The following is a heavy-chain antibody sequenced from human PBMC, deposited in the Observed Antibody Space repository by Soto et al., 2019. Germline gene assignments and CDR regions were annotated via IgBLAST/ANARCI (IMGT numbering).Heavy chain of an antibody. J-gene: IGHJ4*02. CDR1: GFTFSSYS. CDR2: ISSSSSTI. Sequence: PGGSLRLSCAASGFTFSSYSMSWVRQAPGKGLEWVSYISSSSSTIYYADSVKGRFTISRDNAKNSLYLQMNSLRAEDTAVYYCAKDPAGGITGIFLDYWGQGTLVTVSS. CDR3: AKDPAGGITGIFLDY. V-gene: IGHV3-48*01. D-gene: IGHD1-20*01.